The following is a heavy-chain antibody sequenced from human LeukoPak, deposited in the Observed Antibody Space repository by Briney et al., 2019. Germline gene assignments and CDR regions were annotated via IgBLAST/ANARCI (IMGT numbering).Heavy chain of an antibody. CDR1: GYTFTSYG. V-gene: IGHV1-69*06. CDR3: ARDAGNHYDFWNIYYYDS. J-gene: IGHJ4*02. CDR2: IIPIFGTA. D-gene: IGHD3-3*01. Sequence: ASVKVSCKASGYTFTSYGISWVRQAPGQGLEWMGGIIPIFGTANYAQKFQGRVTITADKSTSTAYMELSSLRSDDTAVYYCARDAGNHYDFWNIYYYDSWGQGTLVTVSS.